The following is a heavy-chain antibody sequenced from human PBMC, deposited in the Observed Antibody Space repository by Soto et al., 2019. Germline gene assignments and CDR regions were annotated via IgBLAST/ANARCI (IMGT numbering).Heavy chain of an antibody. Sequence: GGSLRLSCAASGFTFSSYGMHWVRQAPGKGLEWVAVISYDGSNKYYADSVKGRFTISRDNSKNTLYLQMNNLRAEDTAVYYCAKGSPTTDFDYWGQGTLVTVSS. D-gene: IGHD4-4*01. CDR2: ISYDGSNK. J-gene: IGHJ4*02. CDR3: AKGSPTTDFDY. CDR1: GFTFSSYG. V-gene: IGHV3-30*18.